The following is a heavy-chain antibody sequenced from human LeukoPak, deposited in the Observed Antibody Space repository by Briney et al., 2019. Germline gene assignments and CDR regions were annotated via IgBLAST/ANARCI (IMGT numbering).Heavy chain of an antibody. CDR3: ARDRIRGAPGYFDY. V-gene: IGHV3-30*03. Sequence: PGRSLRLSCAASGFTFSNYAMHWVRQAPGKGLDWVAVVAYDGSIAYYADSVRGRFTISRDDSKNTLYLQMNSLRTEDTAVYYCARDRIRGAPGYFDYWGQGTLVTVSS. CDR1: GFTFSNYA. J-gene: IGHJ4*02. CDR2: VAYDGSIA. D-gene: IGHD3-10*01.